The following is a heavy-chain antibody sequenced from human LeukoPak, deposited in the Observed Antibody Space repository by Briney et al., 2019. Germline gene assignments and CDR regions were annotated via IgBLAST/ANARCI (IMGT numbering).Heavy chain of an antibody. Sequence: SVPVTFQASLGTYRKYRSHGVGPAPGRGLAGVGRIMSRLNRANFPRQFRGRVTITTDKSTSTAHMELSSLRFEDTAMYYCARVDRYQYYLDVWGKGTTVTVSS. CDR3: ARVDRYQYYLDV. D-gene: IGHD2-2*01. CDR1: LGTYRKYR. V-gene: IGHV1-69*05. CDR2: IMSRLNRA. J-gene: IGHJ6*03.